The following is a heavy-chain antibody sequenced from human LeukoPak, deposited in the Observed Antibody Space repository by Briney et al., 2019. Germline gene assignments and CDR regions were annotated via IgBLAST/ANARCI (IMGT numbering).Heavy chain of an antibody. CDR3: ARSSYSSSSSV. J-gene: IGHJ3*01. D-gene: IGHD6-6*01. Sequence: GGSLRLSCAASGFTFSDYYMSWIRQAPGKGLEWVSYTGSSGSTIYYADSVKGRFTISRDNAKNSLYLQMNSLRAEDTAVYYCARSSYSSSSSVWGQGTMVTVSS. CDR2: TGSSGSTI. V-gene: IGHV3-11*01. CDR1: GFTFSDYY.